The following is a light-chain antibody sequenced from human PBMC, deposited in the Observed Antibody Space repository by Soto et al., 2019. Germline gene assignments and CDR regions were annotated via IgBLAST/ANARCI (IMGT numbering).Light chain of an antibody. CDR2: GAS. Sequence: EIVLTQSPGTLSLSPGERATLSCRASQSVSSSYLAWYQQKPGQAPRLLIYGASSRATGIPDRFSGSGSGTDFTLTISRLEPEDFAVYYCQQCGSPFGGGTKVDIK. CDR1: QSVSSSY. J-gene: IGKJ4*01. V-gene: IGKV3-20*01. CDR3: QQCGSP.